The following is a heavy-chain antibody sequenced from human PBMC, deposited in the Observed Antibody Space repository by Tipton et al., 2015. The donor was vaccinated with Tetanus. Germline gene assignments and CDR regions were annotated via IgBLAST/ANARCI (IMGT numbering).Heavy chain of an antibody. CDR2: VSYSGST. Sequence: TLSLTCAVYGGSFSGYYWSWIRQPPGQGLEWIGEVSYSGSTNYNPSLKSRVTVSVDTSKNEFSLNLTSVTAADTAVYYCATLTTVVTPRWYFDLWGRGTQVTVSS. J-gene: IGHJ2*01. CDR1: GGSFSGYY. CDR3: ATLTTVVTPRWYFDL. D-gene: IGHD4-23*01. V-gene: IGHV4-34*01.